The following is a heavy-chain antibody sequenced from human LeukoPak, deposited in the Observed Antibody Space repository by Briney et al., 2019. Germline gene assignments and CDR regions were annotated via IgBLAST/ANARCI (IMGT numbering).Heavy chain of an antibody. CDR2: IYSSGST. Sequence: SETLSLTCTVSGGSISSYYWSWIRQPPGKGLEWIGYIYSSGSTNYNSSLKSRVTISLDTSKNQFSLKLSSVTAADTAVYYCARSGGYSSPQNYWGQGTLVTVSS. CDR1: GGSISSYY. J-gene: IGHJ4*02. CDR3: ARSGGYSSPQNY. D-gene: IGHD6-19*01. V-gene: IGHV4-59*01.